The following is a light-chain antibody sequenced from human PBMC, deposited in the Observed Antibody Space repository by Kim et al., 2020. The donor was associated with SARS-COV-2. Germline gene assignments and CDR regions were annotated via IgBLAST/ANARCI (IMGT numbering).Light chain of an antibody. V-gene: IGKV3-15*01. CDR2: GAS. CDR1: QSVSSN. CDR3: QQYNNWPPAIT. Sequence: EIVMTQSPATLSVSPGERATLSCRANQSVSSNLAWYQQKPGQAPRLLIYGASTRATGIPARFSGSGSGTEFTLTISSLQSEDFAVYYCQQYNNWPPAITFGQGTRLEIK. J-gene: IGKJ5*01.